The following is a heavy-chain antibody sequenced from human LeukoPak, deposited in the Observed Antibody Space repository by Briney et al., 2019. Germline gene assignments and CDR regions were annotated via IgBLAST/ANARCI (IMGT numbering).Heavy chain of an antibody. V-gene: IGHV1-24*01. CDR3: ATGYYDFWSGYSYYFDY. CDR2: FDPEDGET. D-gene: IGHD3-3*01. CDR1: GYTLTELS. Sequence: ASVKVSCKVSGYTLTELSMHWVRQAPGKGLEWMGGFDPEDGETIYAQKFQGRVTMTEDTSTDTAYMELSSLRSEDTAVYYCATGYYDFWSGYSYYFDYWGQGTLVTVSS. J-gene: IGHJ4*02.